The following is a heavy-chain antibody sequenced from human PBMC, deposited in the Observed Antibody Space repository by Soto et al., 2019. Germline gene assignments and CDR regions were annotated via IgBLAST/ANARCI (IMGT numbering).Heavy chain of an antibody. Sequence: PGESLKISCKGSGYSFTSYWIGWVRQMPGKGLEWMGIIYPGDSDTRYSPSFQGQVTISADKSISTAYLQWSSLKASDTAMYYCARVKVVQAAILVGEFDYWGQGTLVTVSS. CDR2: IYPGDSDT. CDR1: GYSFTSYW. J-gene: IGHJ4*02. V-gene: IGHV5-51*01. CDR3: ARVKVVQAAILVGEFDY. D-gene: IGHD2-2*02.